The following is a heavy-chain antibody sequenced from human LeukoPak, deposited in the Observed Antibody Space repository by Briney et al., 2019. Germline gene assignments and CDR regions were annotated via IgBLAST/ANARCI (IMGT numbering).Heavy chain of an antibody. CDR1: GFTLCNQA. Sequence: GGAPRPSCATSGFTLCNQAISRVPQAPRKGLEWVSSISTSGSSTYYADSVKGRFTISRDSSNNTLCLQMNSLRAEDTAVYFCAKGSTVTTVFDYWGQGTLVTVSS. CDR3: AKGSTVTTVFDY. CDR2: ISTSGSST. J-gene: IGHJ4*02. D-gene: IGHD4-17*01. V-gene: IGHV3-23*01.